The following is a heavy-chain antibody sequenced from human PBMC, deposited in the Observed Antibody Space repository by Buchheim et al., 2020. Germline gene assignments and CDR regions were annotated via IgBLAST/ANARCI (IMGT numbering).Heavy chain of an antibody. J-gene: IGHJ4*02. CDR1: GGSFSGYY. Sequence: QVQLQQWGAGLLKPSETLSLTCAVYGGSFSGYYWSWIRQPPGKGLEWIGEINHSGSTNYNPSLKSRVTISVDTSKNQFSLKLSAVTAADTAVYYCARGWYSSSWLGYWGQGTL. CDR2: INHSGST. D-gene: IGHD6-13*01. CDR3: ARGWYSSSWLGY. V-gene: IGHV4-34*01.